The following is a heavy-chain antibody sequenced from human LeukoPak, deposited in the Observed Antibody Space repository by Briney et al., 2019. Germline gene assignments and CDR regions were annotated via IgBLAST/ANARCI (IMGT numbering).Heavy chain of an antibody. CDR1: GFTFSTYA. J-gene: IGHJ1*01. V-gene: IGHV3-23*01. Sequence: GGSLRLSCAASGFTFSTYAMGWVRQAPGKGLEWVSAISGGGDNTYYADSVKGRFTISRDNSKNTLYLQMNSLRAEDTAVYYCAKKSGYYDSSGYYYPGGFQHWGQGTLVIVSS. D-gene: IGHD3-22*01. CDR3: AKKSGYYDSSGYYYPGGFQH. CDR2: ISGGGDNT.